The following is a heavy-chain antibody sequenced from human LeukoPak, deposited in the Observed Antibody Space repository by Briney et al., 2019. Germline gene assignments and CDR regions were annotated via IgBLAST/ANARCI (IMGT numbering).Heavy chain of an antibody. CDR2: IIPILGTA. Sequence: SVKVSCKASGGTFSSYAISWVRQAPGQGLEWMGRIIPILGTANYAQKFQGRVTITADKSTSTAYMELSSLRSEDTAVYYCARGLYYYGSGSLYGMDVWGQGTTVTVSS. CDR1: GGTFSSYA. D-gene: IGHD3-10*01. CDR3: ARGLYYYGSGSLYGMDV. V-gene: IGHV1-69*04. J-gene: IGHJ6*02.